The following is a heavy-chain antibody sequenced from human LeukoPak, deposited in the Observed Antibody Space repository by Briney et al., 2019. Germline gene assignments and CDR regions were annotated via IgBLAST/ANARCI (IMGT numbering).Heavy chain of an antibody. V-gene: IGHV4-30-4*01. D-gene: IGHD3-10*01. Sequence: PSQTLSLTCTVSGGSISSGDYYWSWIRQPPGKGLEWIGYIYYSGSTYYNPSLKSRVTISVDTSKDQFSLKLSSVTAADTAVYYCARGGITVVRGGGMDVWGQGNTVTVSS. CDR2: IYYSGST. J-gene: IGHJ6*02. CDR1: GGSISSGDYY. CDR3: ARGGITVVRGGGMDV.